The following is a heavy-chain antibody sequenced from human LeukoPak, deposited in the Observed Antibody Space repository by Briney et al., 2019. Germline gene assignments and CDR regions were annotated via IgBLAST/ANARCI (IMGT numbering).Heavy chain of an antibody. CDR1: GFTFSSYS. J-gene: IGHJ4*02. CDR3: ARGQDTAMDS. V-gene: IGHV3-21*01. D-gene: IGHD5-18*01. CDR2: ISSSSSYI. Sequence: GGSLRLSRAASGFTFSSYSMNWVRQAPGKGLEWVSSISSSSSYIYYADSVKGRFTISGDNAKNSLYLQMNSLRAEDTAVYYCARGQDTAMDSWGQGTLVTVSS.